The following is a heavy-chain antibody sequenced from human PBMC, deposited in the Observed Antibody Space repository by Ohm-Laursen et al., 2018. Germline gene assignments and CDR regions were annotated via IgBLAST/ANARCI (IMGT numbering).Heavy chain of an antibody. Sequence: GRFTISKDNAKNSLYLQMNSLKFEDTAVYYCARASSSIAVAGLDYWGQGTLVTVSS. D-gene: IGHD6-19*01. J-gene: IGHJ4*02. CDR3: ARASSSIAVAGLDY. V-gene: IGHV3-21*06.